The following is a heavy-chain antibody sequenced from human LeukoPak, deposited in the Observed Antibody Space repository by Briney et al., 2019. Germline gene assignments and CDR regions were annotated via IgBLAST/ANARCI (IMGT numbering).Heavy chain of an antibody. CDR2: INHSGST. Sequence: SETLSLTCAVYGGSFSGYYWSWIRQPPGKGLEWIGEINHSGSTNYNPSLKSRVTISVDTSKNQFSLKLSSVTAADTAVYYCARARGKGLIVVVVAATASYYFGYWGQGTLVTVSS. D-gene: IGHD2-15*01. CDR3: ARARGKGLIVVVVAATASYYFGY. J-gene: IGHJ4*02. V-gene: IGHV4-34*01. CDR1: GGSFSGYY.